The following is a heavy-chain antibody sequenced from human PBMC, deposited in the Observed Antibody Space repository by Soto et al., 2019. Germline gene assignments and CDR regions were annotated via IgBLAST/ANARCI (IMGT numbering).Heavy chain of an antibody. J-gene: IGHJ5*02. CDR3: ARQEAVAGNDAWFDP. CDR2: IDPSDSYT. V-gene: IGHV5-10-1*01. D-gene: IGHD6-19*01. CDR1: GYSFTSYW. Sequence: GESLKISCKGSGYSFTSYWISWVRQMPGKGLEWMGRIDPSDSYTNYSPSFQGHVTISADKSISTAYLQWSSLKASDTAMYYCARQEAVAGNDAWFDPWGQGTLVTVSS.